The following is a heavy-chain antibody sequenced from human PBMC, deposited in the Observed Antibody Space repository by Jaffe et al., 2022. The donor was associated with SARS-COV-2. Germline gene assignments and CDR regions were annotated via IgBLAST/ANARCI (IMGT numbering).Heavy chain of an antibody. CDR1: GGSISSGSYY. CDR3: ASGDYYDSSGYRFDY. D-gene: IGHD3-22*01. J-gene: IGHJ4*02. CDR2: IYTSGST. V-gene: IGHV4-61*02. Sequence: QVQLQESGPGLVKPSQTLSLTCTVSGGSISSGSYYWSWIRQPAGKGLEWIGRIYTSGSTNYNPSLKSRVTISVDTSKNQFSLKLSSVTAADTAVYYCASGDYYDSSGYRFDYWGQGTLVTVSS.